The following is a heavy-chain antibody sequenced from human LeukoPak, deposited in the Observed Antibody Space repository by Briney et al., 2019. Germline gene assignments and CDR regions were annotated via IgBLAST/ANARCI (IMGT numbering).Heavy chain of an antibody. CDR2: ISSSGSTI. D-gene: IGHD4-23*01. CDR1: GFTFSSYE. Sequence: GGSLRLSCAASGFTFSSYEMNWVRQAPGKGLEWVSYISSSGSTIYYADYVKGRFTTSRDNAKNSLYLQMNSLRAEDTAVYYCARDGPPFYGGPRGYAFDIWGQGTVVTVSS. J-gene: IGHJ3*02. V-gene: IGHV3-48*03. CDR3: ARDGPPFYGGPRGYAFDI.